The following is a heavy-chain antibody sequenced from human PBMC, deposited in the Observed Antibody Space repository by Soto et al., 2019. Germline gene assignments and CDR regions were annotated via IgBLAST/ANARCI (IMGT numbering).Heavy chain of an antibody. Sequence: KPXGSLVLSGAASGCTFTRYSMNWVRQAPGKGLEWVSSISSTTNYIYYGDSMKGRFTISRDNAKNSLYLEMNSLRAEDKAVYYCARESEDLTSNFDYWGQGTLVTVYS. CDR1: GCTFTRYS. CDR2: ISSTTNYI. CDR3: ARESEDLTSNFDY. J-gene: IGHJ4*02. V-gene: IGHV3-21*06.